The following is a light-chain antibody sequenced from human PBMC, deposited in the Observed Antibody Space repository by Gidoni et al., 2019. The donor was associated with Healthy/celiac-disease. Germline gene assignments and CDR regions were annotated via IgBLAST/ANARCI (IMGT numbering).Light chain of an antibody. CDR3: QSYDSSLSVFYV. J-gene: IGLJ1*01. CDR1: SSNIGAGYD. V-gene: IGLV1-40*01. Sequence: QPVLTQPPSVSGAPGQTVTISCTGSSSNIGAGYDVPWYQQRPGTAPKLLIYGNSNRPSGVPDRFSGSKSGTSASLAITGLQTEDEADYYCQSYDSSLSVFYVFGTGTKVTVL. CDR2: GNS.